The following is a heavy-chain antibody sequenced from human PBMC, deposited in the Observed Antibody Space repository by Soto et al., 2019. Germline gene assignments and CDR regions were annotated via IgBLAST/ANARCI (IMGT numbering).Heavy chain of an antibody. CDR2: IIPIFGTA. CDR1: GGTFSSYA. Sequence: GASVKVSCKASGGTFSSYAISWVRQAPGQGLEWMGGIIPIFGTANYAHKFQGRVTITADKSTSTAYMELSSLRSEDTAVYYCARDPHNIAVAGTYYCYYGMDVWGQGTTVTVSS. D-gene: IGHD6-19*01. J-gene: IGHJ6*02. CDR3: ARDPHNIAVAGTYYCYYGMDV. V-gene: IGHV1-69*06.